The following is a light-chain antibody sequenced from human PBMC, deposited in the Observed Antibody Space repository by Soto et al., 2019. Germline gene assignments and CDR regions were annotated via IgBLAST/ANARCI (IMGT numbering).Light chain of an antibody. J-gene: IGKJ1*01. Sequence: EIVMTQSPATLSVSPGERATLSCRASQSVSNTVAWYQQKPGQAPRLLIYGASTRAISIPARFSGSGSGTEFTLTISSLQSEDFAVYYCQQYKDWPMTFGQGTKVEIK. V-gene: IGKV3-15*01. CDR2: GAS. CDR1: QSVSNT. CDR3: QQYKDWPMT.